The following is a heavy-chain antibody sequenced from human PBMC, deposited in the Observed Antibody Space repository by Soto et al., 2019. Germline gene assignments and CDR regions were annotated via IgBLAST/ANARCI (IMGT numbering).Heavy chain of an antibody. J-gene: IGHJ4*02. V-gene: IGHV4-59*08. CDR3: AGGYSGYVNFDY. CDR2: IYYSGST. D-gene: IGHD5-12*01. Sequence: PSETLSLTSTVSDGSIRSYYLSWIRQKPGKGLEWIGYIYYSGSTNYNPSLKSRVTISIDTSKNQFSLKLSSVTAADTAVYYCAGGYSGYVNFDYWGQGTLVTVSS. CDR1: DGSIRSYY.